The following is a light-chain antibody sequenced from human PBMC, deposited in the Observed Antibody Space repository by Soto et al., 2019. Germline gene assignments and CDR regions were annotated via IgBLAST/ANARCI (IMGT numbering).Light chain of an antibody. CDR3: SSYTSSSTYV. Sequence: QSALTQPASVSESPGQSIAISCTGTSSDVGAYNSVSWYQQHPGRAPKLMIHDVSNRPSGVSNRFSGSKSGNTASLTISGLQAEDEADYYCSSYTSSSTYVFGTGTKVTVL. CDR2: DVS. J-gene: IGLJ1*01. V-gene: IGLV2-14*03. CDR1: SSDVGAYNS.